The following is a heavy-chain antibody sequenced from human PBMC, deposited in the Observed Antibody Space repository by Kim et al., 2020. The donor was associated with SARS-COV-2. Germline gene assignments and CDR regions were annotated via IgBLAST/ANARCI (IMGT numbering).Heavy chain of an antibody. CDR1: CGSISSYY. D-gene: IGHD6-13*01. V-gene: IGHV4-59*13. Sequence: SETLSLTCTVSCGSISSYYWSWIRQPPGKGLEWIWYIYYSGSTNYNPSLKSRVTISVDTSKNQFSLKLSSVTAAETAVYYCARAGYSSSWSTRGYYYYGMDVWGQGTTVTVSS. CDR2: IYYSGST. J-gene: IGHJ6*02. CDR3: ARAGYSSSWSTRGYYYYGMDV.